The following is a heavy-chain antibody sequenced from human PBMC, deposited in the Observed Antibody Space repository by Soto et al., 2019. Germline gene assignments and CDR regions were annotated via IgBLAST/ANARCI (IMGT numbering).Heavy chain of an antibody. J-gene: IGHJ5*02. CDR3: ARVGMGSGSYYAVGFDP. Sequence: SETLSLTCTVSGGYISSSSYYWGWIRQPPGKGLEWIGSIYYSGSTYYNPSPKSRVTISVDTSKNQFSLKLSSVTAADTAVYYCARVGMGSGSYYAVGFDPWGQGTLVTVSS. CDR1: GGYISSSSYY. V-gene: IGHV4-39*07. CDR2: IYYSGST. D-gene: IGHD3-10*01.